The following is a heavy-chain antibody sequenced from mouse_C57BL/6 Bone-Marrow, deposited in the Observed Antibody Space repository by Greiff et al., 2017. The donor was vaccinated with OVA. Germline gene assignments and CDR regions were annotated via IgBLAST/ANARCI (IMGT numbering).Heavy chain of an antibody. J-gene: IGHJ3*01. Sequence: EVQLVESGGGLVQPGGSMKLSCVASGFTFSNYWMNWVRQSPEKGLEWVAQIRLKSDNYATHYAESVKGRFTISRDDSKSSVYLQMNNLRAEDTGIYYCTGPDGYHPAWFAYWGQGTLVTVSA. CDR1: GFTFSNYW. V-gene: IGHV6-3*01. CDR2: IRLKSDNYAT. D-gene: IGHD2-3*01. CDR3: TGPDGYHPAWFAY.